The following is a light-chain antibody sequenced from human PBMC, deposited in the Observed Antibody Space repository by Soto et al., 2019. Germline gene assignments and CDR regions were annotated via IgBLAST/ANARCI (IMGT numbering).Light chain of an antibody. CDR2: GAS. CDR1: QSVSSSY. V-gene: IGKV3-20*01. Sequence: VLKQSPGTLSLYTGERATLSCRASQSVSSSYLAWYQQKPGQAPRLLIYGASSRATGIPDRFSGSGSGTDFTLTISRLEPEDFAVYYCQQYLTSPKTFGQGSKVDI. J-gene: IGKJ1*01. CDR3: QQYLTSPKT.